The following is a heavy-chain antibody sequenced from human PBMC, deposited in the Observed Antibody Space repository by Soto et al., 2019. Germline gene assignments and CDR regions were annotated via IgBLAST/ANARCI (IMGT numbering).Heavy chain of an antibody. CDR1: GYTFTSYD. CDR3: ARASNGYGDRH. D-gene: IGHD4-17*01. J-gene: IGHJ4*02. CDR2: INANNGNT. Sequence: QVQLVQSGAEVKKPGASVKVSCKASGYTFTSYDINWVRQATGQGLEWMGWINANNGNTGYAQKFQGRVTMTSNTSMSTAYMELSSLRSEDTAVYYCARASNGYGDRHWGEGTLVTVSP. V-gene: IGHV1-8*01.